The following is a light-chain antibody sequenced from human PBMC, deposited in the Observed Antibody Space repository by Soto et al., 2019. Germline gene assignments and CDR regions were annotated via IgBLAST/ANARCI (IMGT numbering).Light chain of an antibody. CDR3: QQSYTTPRT. V-gene: IGKV1-39*01. Sequence: QMTQSPSSLSASVGARVTITCRASQNIRTYLNWYQQKPGKAPSHLIYGASTLQSGVPSRFSGSGSATDFTLTITSLQPEDFATYYCQQSYTTPRTFGQGTKVEIK. CDR2: GAS. CDR1: QNIRTY. J-gene: IGKJ1*01.